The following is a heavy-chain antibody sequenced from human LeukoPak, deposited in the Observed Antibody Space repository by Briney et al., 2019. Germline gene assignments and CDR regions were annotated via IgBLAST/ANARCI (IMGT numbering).Heavy chain of an antibody. V-gene: IGHV4-34*01. CDR2: INHSGST. CDR1: GGSFSGYY. Sequence: SEILSLTCAVYGGSFSGYYWSWIRQPPGKGLEWIGEINHSGSTNYNPSLKSRVTISVDTSKNQFSLKLSSVTAADTAVYYCARSAGLIYYFDYWGQGTLVTVSS. D-gene: IGHD6-19*01. CDR3: ARSAGLIYYFDY. J-gene: IGHJ4*02.